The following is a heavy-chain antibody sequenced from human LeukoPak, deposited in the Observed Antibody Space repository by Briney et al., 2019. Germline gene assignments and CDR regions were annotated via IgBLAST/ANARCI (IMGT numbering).Heavy chain of an antibody. CDR3: ARGPGYCTNGVCRYDY. V-gene: IGHV4-39*07. CDR2: IYYSGST. D-gene: IGHD2-8*01. Sequence: PSETLSLTCTVSGGSISSSSYYWGWIRQPPGKGLEWIGSIYYSGSTYYNPSLKSRVTISVDTSKTQFSLKLSSVTAADTAVYYCARGPGYCTNGVCRYDYWGQGTLVTVSS. J-gene: IGHJ4*02. CDR1: GGSISSSSYY.